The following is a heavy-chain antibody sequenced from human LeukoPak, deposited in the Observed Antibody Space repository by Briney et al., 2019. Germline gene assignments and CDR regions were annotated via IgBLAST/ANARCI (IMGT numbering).Heavy chain of an antibody. V-gene: IGHV4-59*08. CDR1: GDSISSYY. J-gene: IGHJ4*02. CDR2: IYYSRSK. CDR3: ASLLEATVTVPFDS. D-gene: IGHD4-17*01. Sequence: SETLSLTCTVSGDSISSYYWSWIRQPPGKGLEGSGYIYYSRSKNYHPSRKSRVTISVDTSRNQFSLRLSSVTPSDAAVYYCASLLEATVTVPFDSWGQGSLVTVSS.